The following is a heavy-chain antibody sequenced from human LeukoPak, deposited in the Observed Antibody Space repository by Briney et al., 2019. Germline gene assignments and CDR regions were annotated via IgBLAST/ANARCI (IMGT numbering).Heavy chain of an antibody. CDR1: GYTFTSYD. J-gene: IGHJ6*02. D-gene: IGHD2-2*02. Sequence: ASVKVSCKASGYTFTSYDINWVRQAPGQGLEWMGWMNPNSGDTDYAQKFQGRVTMTRDTSISTAYMELSSLRSEDTAVYYCARGDCSSTSCYNYYYYYGMDVWGQGTTVTVSS. V-gene: IGHV1-8*01. CDR3: ARGDCSSTSCYNYYYYYGMDV. CDR2: MNPNSGDT.